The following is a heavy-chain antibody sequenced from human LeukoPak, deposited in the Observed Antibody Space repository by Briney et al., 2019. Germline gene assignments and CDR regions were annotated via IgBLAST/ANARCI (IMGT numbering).Heavy chain of an antibody. CDR1: GGSISSYY. D-gene: IGHD3-10*01. V-gene: IGHV4-34*01. CDR3: ARGLDSGSYYNRGRAFDI. J-gene: IGHJ3*02. CDR2: INHSGST. Sequence: SETLSLTCTVSGGSISSYYWSWIRQPPGKGLEWIGEINHSGSTNYNPSLKSRVTISVDTSKNQFSLKLSSVTAADTAVYYCARGLDSGSYYNRGRAFDIWGQGTMVTVSS.